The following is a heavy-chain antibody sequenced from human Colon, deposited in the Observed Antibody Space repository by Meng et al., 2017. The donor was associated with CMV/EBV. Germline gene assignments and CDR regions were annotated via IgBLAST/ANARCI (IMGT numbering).Heavy chain of an antibody. V-gene: IGHV3-30*04. CDR2: MSYDESKT. D-gene: IGHD3-10*01. Sequence: GESLKISCAASGFTFSSYAMHWVRQAPGKGLEWVALMSYDESKTEYADSVQGRFTISRDISENTLNLEMNNLTPEDTAVYYCARPRGTYYYGSGMDVWGQGTTVTVSS. CDR3: ARPRGTYYYGSGMDV. CDR1: GFTFSSYA. J-gene: IGHJ6*02.